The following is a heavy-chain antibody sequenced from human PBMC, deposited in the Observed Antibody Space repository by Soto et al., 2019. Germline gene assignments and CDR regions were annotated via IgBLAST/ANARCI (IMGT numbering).Heavy chain of an antibody. Sequence: EVQLLESGGGLVQPGGSLRLSCAASGFTFSSYAMSWVRQAPGKGLEWVSAISGSGCSTYYADSVKGRFTISRDNSKNTLYLQMNSLIAEDKAVYYCAKVSTVRLFDYWGQGTLVTVSS. D-gene: IGHD2-21*02. V-gene: IGHV3-23*01. CDR1: GFTFSSYA. CDR3: AKVSTVRLFDY. J-gene: IGHJ4*02. CDR2: ISGSGCST.